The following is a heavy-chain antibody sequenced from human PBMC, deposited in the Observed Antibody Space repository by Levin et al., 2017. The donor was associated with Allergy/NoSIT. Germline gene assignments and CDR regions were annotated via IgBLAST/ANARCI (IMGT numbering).Heavy chain of an antibody. CDR2: INHSGST. V-gene: IGHV4-34*01. CDR3: ARRDYIWGGYRHRAFDI. D-gene: IGHD3-16*02. J-gene: IGHJ3*02. Sequence: SETLSLTCAVYGGSFSDHYWSWIRQVPGRGLEWIGEINHSGSTDYNPSLKSRLTISVDTSKNQYSLKLSSVTAADTAVYYCARRDYIWGGYRHRAFDIWVQGTMVTVSS. CDR1: GGSFSDHY.